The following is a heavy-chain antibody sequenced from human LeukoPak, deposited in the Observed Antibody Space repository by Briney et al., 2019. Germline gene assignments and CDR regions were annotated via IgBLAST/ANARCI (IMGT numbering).Heavy chain of an antibody. Sequence: SETLSLTCTVSGGSISRYFWSWIRQPPGKGLEWIGYIYYSGSTNYNPSLKSRVTISVDTSMNQISLKLSSVTAADTAVYYCARDASSRAGWFDPWGQGTLVTVSS. CDR2: IYYSGST. V-gene: IGHV4-59*01. J-gene: IGHJ5*02. D-gene: IGHD6-13*01. CDR3: ARDASSRAGWFDP. CDR1: GGSISRYF.